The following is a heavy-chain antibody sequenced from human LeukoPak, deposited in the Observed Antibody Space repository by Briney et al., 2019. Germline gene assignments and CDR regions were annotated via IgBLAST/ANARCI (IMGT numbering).Heavy chain of an antibody. CDR3: TRDSGSGWYGDY. CDR1: GFTFGDYA. Sequence: HPGGSLRLSCTASGFTFGDYAMSWFRQAPGKGLEWVGFIRSKAYGGTTEYAASVKGRFTISRDESKSIACLQMNSLKSEDTAVSYCTRDSGSGWYGDYWGQGTLVTVSS. V-gene: IGHV3-49*03. J-gene: IGHJ4*02. CDR2: IRSKAYGGTT. D-gene: IGHD6-19*01.